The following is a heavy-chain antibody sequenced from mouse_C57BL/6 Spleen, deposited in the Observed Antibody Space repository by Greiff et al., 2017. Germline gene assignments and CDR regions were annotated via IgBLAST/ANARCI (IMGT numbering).Heavy chain of an antibody. CDR2: IDPSDSYT. CDR1: GYTFTSYW. CDR3: AVISTVVAPSY. V-gene: IGHV1-69*01. Sequence: QVQLQQPGAELVMPGASVKMSCKASGYTFTSYWMHWVKQRPGQGLEWIGEIDPSDSYTNYNQKFKGKSTLTVDKSSSTAYMQLSSLTSEDSAVYYCAVISTVVAPSYWGQGTLVTVSA. D-gene: IGHD1-1*01. J-gene: IGHJ3*01.